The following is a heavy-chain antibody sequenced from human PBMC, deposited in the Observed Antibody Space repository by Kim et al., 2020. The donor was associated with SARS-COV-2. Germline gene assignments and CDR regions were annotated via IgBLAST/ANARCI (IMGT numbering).Heavy chain of an antibody. V-gene: IGHV4-39*01. Sequence: SETLSLTCTVSGGSISSSSYYWGWIRQPPGKGLEWIGSIYYSGSTYYNPSLKSRVTISVDTSKNQFSLRLSSVTAAETAVYYCARLSATVTKGQGFDYCGQGTRVTVSP. CDR3: ARLSATVTKGQGFDY. CDR2: IYYSGST. D-gene: IGHD4-17*01. J-gene: IGHJ4*02. CDR1: GGSISSSSYY.